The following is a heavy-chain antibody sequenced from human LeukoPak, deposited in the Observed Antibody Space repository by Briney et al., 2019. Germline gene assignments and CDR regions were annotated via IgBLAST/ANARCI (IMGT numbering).Heavy chain of an antibody. CDR1: GNSISTYY. CDR3: ARDPLSYCYMDV. CDR2: IDTSGST. V-gene: IGHV4-4*07. D-gene: IGHD3-16*02. J-gene: IGHJ6*03. Sequence: PSETLSLTCTVSGNSISTYYWSWIRQPAGKGLEWIGRIDTSGSTNCNPSLKSRVTMSVDTSKNQFSLKLSSVTAADTAVYYCARDPLSYCYMDVWGKGTTVTVSS.